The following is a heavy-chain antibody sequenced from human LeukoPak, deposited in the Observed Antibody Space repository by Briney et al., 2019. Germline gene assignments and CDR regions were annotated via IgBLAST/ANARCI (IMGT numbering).Heavy chain of an antibody. V-gene: IGHV3-64D*06. J-gene: IGHJ4*02. Sequence: GGSLRLSCSVSGFTFSTYVMHWVRQAPGKGLEYVSAISSNGDNTYYADSVKGRFTMSRDNSKNTLYLQMSSLRADDTAVYYCVRGTGYWGQGTLVTVSS. CDR3: VRGTGY. CDR1: GFTFSTYV. CDR2: ISSNGDNT.